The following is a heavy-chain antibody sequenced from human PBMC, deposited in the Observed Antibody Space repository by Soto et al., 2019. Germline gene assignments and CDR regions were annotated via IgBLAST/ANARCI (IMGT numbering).Heavy chain of an antibody. Sequence: QVHLVQSGAEVKKPGASVKVSCKGSGYAFTTYGITWVRQAPGQGLEWMGWISAHNGNTNHAQNLQGRVTVTRDTSTSTAYMELRSLRSDDTAVYYCARGRYGDYWGQGALVTVSS. CDR2: ISAHNGNT. J-gene: IGHJ4*02. D-gene: IGHD1-1*01. CDR3: ARGRYGDY. CDR1: GYAFTTYG. V-gene: IGHV1-18*01.